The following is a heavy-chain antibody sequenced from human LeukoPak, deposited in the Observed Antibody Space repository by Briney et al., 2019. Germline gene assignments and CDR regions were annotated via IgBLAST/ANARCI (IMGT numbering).Heavy chain of an antibody. CDR2: IYYSGST. Sequence: PSETLSLTCTVSGDSISGFYWSWIRQPPGKGLEWIGYIYYSGSTNYNPSLKSRVTISVDTSKNQLSLKLTSVTAADTAVYYCAREVVAAAGTVDYWGQGTLVTVSS. J-gene: IGHJ4*02. D-gene: IGHD6-13*01. CDR3: AREVVAAAGTVDY. V-gene: IGHV4-59*01. CDR1: GDSISGFY.